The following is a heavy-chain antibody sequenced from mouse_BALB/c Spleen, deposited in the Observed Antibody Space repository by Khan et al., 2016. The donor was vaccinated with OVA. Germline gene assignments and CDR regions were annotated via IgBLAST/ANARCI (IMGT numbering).Heavy chain of an antibody. Sequence: IQLVQSGPELVKPGASVKISYKASGYSFTGYFMHWVMQSHGKSLEWIGRINPHFGETFYNQKFVGKATLTVDESSSTAHMELRSLASEDSAVYYCARIYGSDFDYWGQGTTLTVSS. D-gene: IGHD1-1*01. CDR3: ARIYGSDFDY. J-gene: IGHJ2*01. V-gene: IGHV1-20*02. CDR1: GYSFTGYF. CDR2: INPHFGET.